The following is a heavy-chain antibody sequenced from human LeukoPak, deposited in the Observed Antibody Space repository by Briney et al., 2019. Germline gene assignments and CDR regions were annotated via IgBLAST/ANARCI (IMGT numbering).Heavy chain of an antibody. V-gene: IGHV3-11*04. D-gene: IGHD3-22*01. Sequence: GGSLRLSCAASGFTFSDYYMGWIRQAPGKGLEWVSYISNSGNTIYYADSVKGRFTISRDDAKNSLYLQMNSLRAEDTAVYYCARTVYYYDSSGQGYWGQGTLVTVSS. CDR1: GFTFSDYY. CDR2: ISNSGNTI. J-gene: IGHJ4*02. CDR3: ARTVYYYDSSGQGY.